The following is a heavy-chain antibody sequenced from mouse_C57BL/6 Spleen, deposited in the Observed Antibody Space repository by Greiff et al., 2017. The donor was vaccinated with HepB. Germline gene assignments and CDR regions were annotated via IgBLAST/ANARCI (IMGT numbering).Heavy chain of an antibody. CDR2: ISYDGSN. V-gene: IGHV3-6*01. J-gene: IGHJ3*01. CDR3: AREGYYGRGGFAY. D-gene: IGHD1-1*01. Sequence: EVQLVESGPGLVKPSQSLSLTCSVTGYSITSGYYWNWIRQFPGNKLEWMGYISYDGSNNYNPSLKNRISITRDTSKNQFFLKLNSVTTEDTATYYCAREGYYGRGGFAYWGQGTLVTVSA. CDR1: GYSITSGYY.